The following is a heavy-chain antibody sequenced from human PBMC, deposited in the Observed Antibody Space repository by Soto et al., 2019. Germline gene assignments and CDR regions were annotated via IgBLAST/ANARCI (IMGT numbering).Heavy chain of an antibody. J-gene: IGHJ5*02. CDR1: GGSFSGYY. D-gene: IGHD6-13*01. CDR2: INHSGST. V-gene: IGHV4-34*01. Sequence: SECLSLTCAVYGGSFSGYYWSWIRQPPGKGLEWIGEINHSGSTNYNPSLKSRVTISVDTSKNQFSLKLSSVTAADTAVYYCASIAAAGTADANDPWGQGTLVTVSS. CDR3: ASIAAAGTADANDP.